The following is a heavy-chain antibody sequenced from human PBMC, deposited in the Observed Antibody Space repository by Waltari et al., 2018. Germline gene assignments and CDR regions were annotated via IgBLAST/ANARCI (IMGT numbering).Heavy chain of an antibody. CDR1: GYTFTSYD. CDR3: ARMNGYYDFWSGYPPVDY. D-gene: IGHD3-3*01. V-gene: IGHV1-8*01. J-gene: IGHJ4*02. CDR2: MNPNSGNT. Sequence: QVQLVQSGAEVKKPGASVKVSCKASGYTFTSYDINWVRQATGQGLEWMGWMNPNSGNTGYAQKFQGRVTMTRNTSISTAYMELSSLRSEDTAVYYCARMNGYYDFWSGYPPVDYWGQGTLVTVSS.